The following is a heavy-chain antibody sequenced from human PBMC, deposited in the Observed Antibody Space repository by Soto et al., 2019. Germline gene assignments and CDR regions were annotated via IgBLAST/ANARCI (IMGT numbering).Heavy chain of an antibody. CDR2: IGSSSSYK. D-gene: IGHD4-17*01. CDR1: GFIFSSFS. V-gene: IGHV3-21*01. CDR3: ARKGYGDYGGMDV. Sequence: GGSLRLSCAASGFIFSSFSMNWVRQAPGKGLEWVSCIGSSSSYKYYADSVKGRFTISRDNAKNSLYLEMNGLRAEDTAVYYCARKGYGDYGGMDVWGQGTTVTVS. J-gene: IGHJ6*02.